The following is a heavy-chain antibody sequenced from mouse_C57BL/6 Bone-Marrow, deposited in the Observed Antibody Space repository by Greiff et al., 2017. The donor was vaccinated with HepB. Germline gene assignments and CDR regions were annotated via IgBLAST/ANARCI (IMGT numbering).Heavy chain of an antibody. CDR2: IFPGSGST. J-gene: IGHJ1*03. Sequence: VQLQQSGPELVKPGASVKISCKASGYTFTDYYINWVKQRPGQGLEWIGWIFPGSGSTYYNEKFTGKATLTVDKSSSTAYMQLSSLTSEDSAVYYCARIGFITTVVAWYFDVWGTGTTVTVSS. V-gene: IGHV1-75*01. D-gene: IGHD1-1*01. CDR3: ARIGFITTVVAWYFDV. CDR1: GYTFTDYY.